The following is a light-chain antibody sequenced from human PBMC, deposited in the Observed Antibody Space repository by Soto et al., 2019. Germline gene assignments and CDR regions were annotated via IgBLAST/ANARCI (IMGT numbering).Light chain of an antibody. Sequence: QSVLPQPASLSGSPGQSITISCTGTSSDVGGYNYVSWYQQHPGKAPKLMIYDVSNRPSGVSNRFSGSKSGNTASLTISGLQAEDEADYYCSSYTSSSTVFGGGTKVTVL. J-gene: IGLJ3*02. CDR3: SSYTSSSTV. V-gene: IGLV2-14*01. CDR1: SSDVGGYNY. CDR2: DVS.